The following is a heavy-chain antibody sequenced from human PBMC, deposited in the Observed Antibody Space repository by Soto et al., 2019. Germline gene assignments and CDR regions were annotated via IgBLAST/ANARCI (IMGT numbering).Heavy chain of an antibody. CDR3: ARDSGDCSSTSCYVDY. D-gene: IGHD2-2*01. Sequence: QVQLVQSGAEVKKPGSSVKVSCKASVGTFSSYAISWVRQAPGQGLEWMGGIIPIFGTANYAQKFQGRVTITADESTSTAYMELSSLRSEDTAVYYCARDSGDCSSTSCYVDYWGQGTLVTVSS. V-gene: IGHV1-69*01. J-gene: IGHJ4*02. CDR2: IIPIFGTA. CDR1: VGTFSSYA.